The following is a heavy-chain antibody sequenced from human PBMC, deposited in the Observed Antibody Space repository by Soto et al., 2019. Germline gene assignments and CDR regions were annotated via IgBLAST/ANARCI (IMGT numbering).Heavy chain of an antibody. CDR1: GFSLSTSGVG. J-gene: IGHJ5*02. Sequence: QITLKESGPTLVKPTQTLTLTCTFSGFSLSTSGVGVGWIRQPQGKALEWLALIYWDDDKRDSPSLKSSLTITMDSAKIQVVVTMTNMQPVDTATYYCAHSRSITIFGVVTQRNWFDPWGQGTLVTVSS. D-gene: IGHD3-3*01. CDR3: AHSRSITIFGVVTQRNWFDP. CDR2: IYWDDDK. V-gene: IGHV2-5*02.